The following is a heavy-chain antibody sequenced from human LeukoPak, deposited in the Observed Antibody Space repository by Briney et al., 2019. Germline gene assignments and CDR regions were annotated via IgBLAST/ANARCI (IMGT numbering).Heavy chain of an antibody. V-gene: IGHV4-59*01. CDR1: GGPISDYY. D-gene: IGHD3-10*01. CDR2: IFGSGSS. CDR3: ARALHGARGASHYYYYYMDV. J-gene: IGHJ6*03. Sequence: PSETLSLTCTVSGGPISDYYWSWIRQPPEKGLEWIGWIFGSGSSNYNPSLKSRLTISVDTSKNQFSLKLTSATAADTAVYYCARALHGARGASHYYYYYMDVWGKGTTVTVSS.